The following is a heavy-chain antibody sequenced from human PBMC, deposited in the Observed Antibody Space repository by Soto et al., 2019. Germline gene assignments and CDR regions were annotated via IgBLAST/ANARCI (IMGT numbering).Heavy chain of an antibody. V-gene: IGHV3-53*02. J-gene: IGHJ6*02. D-gene: IGHD1-20*01. Sequence: EVQLVETGGDLIQSGGSLRLSCAASGFAVSSSYMMWVRQAPGKGLECISLTYTGGSTHYADSVKGRFTVSRDDSSNTLYLQMNNLIAEDTAVYYCARDPPITPDYAMDVWGQGTTVIVSS. CDR2: TYTGGST. CDR1: GFAVSSSY. CDR3: ARDPPITPDYAMDV.